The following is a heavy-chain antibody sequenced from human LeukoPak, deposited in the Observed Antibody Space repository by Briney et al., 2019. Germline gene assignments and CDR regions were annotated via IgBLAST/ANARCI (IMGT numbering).Heavy chain of an antibody. J-gene: IGHJ3*02. D-gene: IGHD5-24*01. Sequence: SVKVSCKASGGTFSSYAISWVRQAPGQGLEWMGRIIPIFGTANYAQKFQGRVTITTDESTSTAYMELSSLRSEDTAVYYCARGLPGIDGYNWDDAFDIWGPGTMVTVSS. CDR2: IIPIFGTA. CDR1: GGTFSSYA. CDR3: ARGLPGIDGYNWDDAFDI. V-gene: IGHV1-69*05.